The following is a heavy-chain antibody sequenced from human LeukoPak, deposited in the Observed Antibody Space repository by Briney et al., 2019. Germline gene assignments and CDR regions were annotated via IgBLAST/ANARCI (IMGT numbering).Heavy chain of an antibody. D-gene: IGHD3-10*01. J-gene: IGHJ4*02. Sequence: PGGSLRLSCAASGFTFSSYAMSWVRQAPGKGLEWVSAISGSGGSTYYADSVKGRFTISRDNSKNTLYLQMNSLRAEDTAVYYCAKDPSVSTKLLWFGEHDYWGQGTLVTVSS. V-gene: IGHV3-23*01. CDR1: GFTFSSYA. CDR2: ISGSGGST. CDR3: AKDPSVSTKLLWFGEHDY.